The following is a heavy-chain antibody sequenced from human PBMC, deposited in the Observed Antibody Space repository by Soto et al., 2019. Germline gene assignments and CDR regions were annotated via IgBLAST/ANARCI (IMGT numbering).Heavy chain of an antibody. Sequence: PGGSLRLSCAASGFTFTDYYMSWIRQAPGKGLEWVSYISSSGRTIYYADSVKGRFTISRDNAKKSLDLQMNSLRAEDTAVYYCARNSEHFDYWGQGTLVTVSS. D-gene: IGHD6-13*01. CDR3: ARNSEHFDY. CDR1: GFTFTDYY. V-gene: IGHV3-11*01. CDR2: ISSSGRTI. J-gene: IGHJ4*02.